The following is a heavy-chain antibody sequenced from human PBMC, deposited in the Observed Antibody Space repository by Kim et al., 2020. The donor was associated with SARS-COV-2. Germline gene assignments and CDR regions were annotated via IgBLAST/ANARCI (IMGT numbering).Heavy chain of an antibody. CDR3: AREKPLPAAGTPYDY. Sequence: VSVKSRITINPDTSKNQFSLQLNAVTPEDTAVYYCAREKPLPAAGTPYDYWGQGTLVTVSS. D-gene: IGHD6-13*01. J-gene: IGHJ4*02. V-gene: IGHV6-1*01.